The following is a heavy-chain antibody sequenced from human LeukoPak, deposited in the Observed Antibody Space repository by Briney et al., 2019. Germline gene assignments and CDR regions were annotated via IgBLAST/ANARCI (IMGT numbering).Heavy chain of an antibody. CDR2: IRFDGSNK. V-gene: IGHV3-30*02. CDR1: GFTFSSYG. D-gene: IGHD4-11*01. CDR3: VTTGLDY. J-gene: IGHJ4*02. Sequence: GGSLRPSCAASGFTFSSYGMHWVRQAPGKGLEWVAFIRFDGSNKYYADSVKGRFTISRDNSKNTLYLPMNSLRAEDTAVYYCVTTGLDYWGQGTLVTVSS.